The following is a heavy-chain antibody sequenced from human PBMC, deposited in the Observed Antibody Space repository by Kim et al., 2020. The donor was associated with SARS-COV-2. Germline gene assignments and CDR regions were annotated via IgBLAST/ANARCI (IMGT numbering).Heavy chain of an antibody. CDR1: GYSFTSYW. CDR2: IYPGDSDT. D-gene: IGHD2-8*01. V-gene: IGHV5-51*01. CDR3: ARRLIDYYYGMDV. J-gene: IGHJ6*02. Sequence: GESLKISCKGSGYSFTSYWIGWVRQMPGKGLEWMGMIYPGDSDTRYSPSFQGQVTISADKSISTAYLQWSSLKASDTSMHYCARRLIDYYYGMDVWGQGTTVTVSS.